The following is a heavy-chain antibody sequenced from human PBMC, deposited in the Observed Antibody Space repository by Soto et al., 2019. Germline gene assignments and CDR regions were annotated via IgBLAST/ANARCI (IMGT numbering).Heavy chain of an antibody. CDR3: AKAPFGGVTYPSLDWFDP. V-gene: IGHV3-23*01. Sequence: HPGGSLRLSCAASVFTFSSYAMSWVRQAPGKGLEWVSAISGSGGSTYYADSVKGRFTISRDNSKNTLYLQMNSLRAEDTAVYYCAKAPFGGVTYPSLDWFDPWGQGTLVTVSS. J-gene: IGHJ5*02. D-gene: IGHD3-16*01. CDR1: VFTFSSYA. CDR2: ISGSGGST.